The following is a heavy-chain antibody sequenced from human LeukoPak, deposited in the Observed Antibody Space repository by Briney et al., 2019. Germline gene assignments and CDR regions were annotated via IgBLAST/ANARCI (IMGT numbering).Heavy chain of an antibody. V-gene: IGHV4-61*02. J-gene: IGHJ4*02. Sequence: SETLSLTCTVSGGSISTGSYYWSWIRQPAGKGLEWIGRIYTSGSTYYNPSLKGRVTISVDTSKNQFSLKLSSVTAADTAVYYCARGIAVAGMRYYFDYWGQGTLVTVSS. D-gene: IGHD6-19*01. CDR3: ARGIAVAGMRYYFDY. CDR1: GGSISTGSYY. CDR2: IYTSGST.